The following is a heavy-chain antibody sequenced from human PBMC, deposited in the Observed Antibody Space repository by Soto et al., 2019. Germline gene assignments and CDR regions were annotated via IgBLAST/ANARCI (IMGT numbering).Heavy chain of an antibody. CDR1: GGTFSSYA. J-gene: IGHJ3*01. D-gene: IGHD3-22*01. CDR3: ARERGGAIIVGVTGTFDV. V-gene: IGHV1-69*10. CDR2: IIAILGKA. Sequence: SVKVSCKASGGTFSSYAISWVRQAPGQGLEWMGGIIAILGKANYAEKFQGRVTITADESTSTAYMELSSLRSEDTAVYYCARERGGAIIVGVTGTFDVWGQGTLVTVSS.